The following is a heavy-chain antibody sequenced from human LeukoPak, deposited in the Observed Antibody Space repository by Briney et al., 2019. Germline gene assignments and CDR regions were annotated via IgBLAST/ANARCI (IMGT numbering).Heavy chain of an antibody. CDR3: AREKYCSGGSCFVLDY. J-gene: IGHJ4*02. D-gene: IGHD2-15*01. CDR1: GFTFSSYS. V-gene: IGHV3-21*01. CDR2: ISSSSSYI. Sequence: GGSLRLSCAASGFTFSSYSMNWVCQAPGKGLEWVSSISSSSSYIYYADSVKGRFTISRDNAKNSLYLQMNSLRAEDTAVYYCAREKYCSGGSCFVLDYWGQGTLVTVSS.